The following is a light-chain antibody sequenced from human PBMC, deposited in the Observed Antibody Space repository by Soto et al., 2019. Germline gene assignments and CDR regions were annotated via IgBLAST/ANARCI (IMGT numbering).Light chain of an antibody. CDR3: QQYQNWVT. V-gene: IGKV3-15*01. Sequence: EMVMTQSPATLSVSPGERATLSSRASQSVSTNLAWYQQKPGQSPRLLIYGASTRATGTPARFSGSGSGTDFTLTISSLQSEDFAVYYCQQYQNWVTFGGGTKVEIK. CDR2: GAS. J-gene: IGKJ4*01. CDR1: QSVSTN.